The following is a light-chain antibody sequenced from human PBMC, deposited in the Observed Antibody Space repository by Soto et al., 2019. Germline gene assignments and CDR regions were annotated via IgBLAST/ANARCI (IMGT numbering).Light chain of an antibody. Sequence: QSALTQPRSVSGSPGQSVTISCTGTSSDVGGYNYVSWYQQHPGKAPKLIIYDVSKRPSGVPDRFSGSKSGNTASLTISGLQAEDEADYYCCSSAGTYTSVFGGGTKL. CDR3: CSSAGTYTSV. V-gene: IGLV2-11*01. CDR1: SSDVGGYNY. J-gene: IGLJ3*02. CDR2: DVS.